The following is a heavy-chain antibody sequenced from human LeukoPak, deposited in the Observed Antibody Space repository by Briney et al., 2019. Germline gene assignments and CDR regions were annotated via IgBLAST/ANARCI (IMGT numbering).Heavy chain of an antibody. CDR1: GFNFKNYA. CDR3: AKALSHYDILTGSRGGAFDF. V-gene: IGHV3-30-3*01. D-gene: IGHD3-9*01. Sequence: GGSLRLSCAASGFNFKNYAMHWVRQAPGKGLEWVAVISYDGSNKYYADSVKGRLTISRDNSKNTLYLQMNSLRVEDPAVYYCAKALSHYDILTGSRGGAFDFWGQGTMVTVSS. CDR2: ISYDGSNK. J-gene: IGHJ3*01.